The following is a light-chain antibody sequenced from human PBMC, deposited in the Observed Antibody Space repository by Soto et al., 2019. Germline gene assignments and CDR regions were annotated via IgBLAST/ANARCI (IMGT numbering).Light chain of an antibody. Sequence: QSVLTQPPSVSGSPGQSVAISCTGTSSDVGSSNGVSWYQQPPGTAPKLMIYDVSNRPSGVPDRFSGSKSGNTASLTISGLQAEDEADYYCSSYTSSSTYVFGPGTKVTVL. V-gene: IGLV2-18*02. CDR3: SSYTSSSTYV. J-gene: IGLJ1*01. CDR1: SSDVGSSNG. CDR2: DVS.